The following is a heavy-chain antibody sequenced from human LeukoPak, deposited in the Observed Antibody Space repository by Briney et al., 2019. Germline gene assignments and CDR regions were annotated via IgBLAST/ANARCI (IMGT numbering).Heavy chain of an antibody. CDR2: IYYSGST. D-gene: IGHD4-17*01. V-gene: IGHV4-61*05. CDR3: ARSYGDYEGGYYYYYMDV. J-gene: IGHJ6*03. CDR1: GVSISSSNSY. Sequence: PSETLSLTCTVSGVSISSSNSYWGWIRQPPGKGLEWIGYIYYSGSTNYNPSLKSRVTISVDTSKNQFSLKLSSVTAADTAVYYWARSYGDYEGGYYYYYMDVWGKGTTVTISS.